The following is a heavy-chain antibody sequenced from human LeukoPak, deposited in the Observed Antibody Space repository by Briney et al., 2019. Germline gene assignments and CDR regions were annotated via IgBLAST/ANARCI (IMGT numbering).Heavy chain of an antibody. J-gene: IGHJ4*02. V-gene: IGHV3-23*01. CDR3: ARRAGAYSHPYDY. CDR1: GVTFGDYG. D-gene: IGHD4/OR15-4a*01. CDR2: ISGSGGST. Sequence: GGSLRLSCAASGVTFGDYGMSWVRQAPGKGLEWVSAISGSGGSTYYADSVKGRFTISRDNSKNTLYLQMNSLRAEDTAVYYCARRAGAYSHPYDYWGQGTLVTVSS.